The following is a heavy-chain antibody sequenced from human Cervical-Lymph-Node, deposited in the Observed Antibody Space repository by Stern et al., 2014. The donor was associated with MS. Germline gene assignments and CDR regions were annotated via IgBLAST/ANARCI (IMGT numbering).Heavy chain of an antibody. CDR3: ATDYNY. CDR2: FDPEDGET. J-gene: IGHJ4*02. D-gene: IGHD3-10*01. CDR1: GSTLTDFF. V-gene: IGHV1-24*01. Sequence: QVQLMQSGAEVKKPGASVKVSCKVSGSTLTDFFMHWVRQPPGKGLEWMGGFDPEDGETIYAQKFQVRVTMTEDTSTDTAYMELSSLRSDDTAVYYCATDYNYWGQGTLVTVSS.